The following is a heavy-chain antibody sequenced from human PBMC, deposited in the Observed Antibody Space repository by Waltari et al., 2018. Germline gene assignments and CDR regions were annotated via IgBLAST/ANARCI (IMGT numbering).Heavy chain of an antibody. CDR3: ARYLRWDAFDI. Sequence: QVQLQQWGAGLLKPSETLSLTCAVYGGSFSGYYWSWIRQPPGKGLEWIGEINHRGSTNYNPSLKSRVTISVDTSKNQFSLKLSSVTTADTAVYYCARYLRWDAFDIWGQGTMVTVSS. V-gene: IGHV4-34*01. D-gene: IGHD4-17*01. J-gene: IGHJ3*02. CDR1: GGSFSGYY. CDR2: INHRGST.